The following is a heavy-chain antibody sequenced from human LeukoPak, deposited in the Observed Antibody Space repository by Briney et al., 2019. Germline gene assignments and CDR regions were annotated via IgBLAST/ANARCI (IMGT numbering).Heavy chain of an antibody. V-gene: IGHV4-39*07. J-gene: IGHJ6*03. Sequence: SETLSLTCTVSGGSISSSSYYWGWIRQPPGKGLEWIGSIYYSGSTHYNPSLKSRVTISVDTSKNQFSLKLSSVTAADTAVYYCARRAVAGTTYYYYYMDVWGKGTTVTVSS. CDR2: IYYSGST. D-gene: IGHD6-19*01. CDR1: GGSISSSSYY. CDR3: ARRAVAGTTYYYYYMDV.